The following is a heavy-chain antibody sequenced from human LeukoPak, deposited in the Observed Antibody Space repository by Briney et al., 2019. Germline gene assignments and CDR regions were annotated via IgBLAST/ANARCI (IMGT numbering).Heavy chain of an antibody. D-gene: IGHD3-22*01. CDR2: ISYDGSNK. CDR3: ARGPGVVVINYFDY. Sequence: GGSLRLSCAASGFTFSGYAMHWVRQAPGKGLEWVAVISYDGSNKYYADSVKGRFTISRDNSKNTLYLQMNSLRAEDTAVYYCARGPGVVVINYFDYWGQGTLVTVSS. J-gene: IGHJ4*02. CDR1: GFTFSGYA. V-gene: IGHV3-30-3*01.